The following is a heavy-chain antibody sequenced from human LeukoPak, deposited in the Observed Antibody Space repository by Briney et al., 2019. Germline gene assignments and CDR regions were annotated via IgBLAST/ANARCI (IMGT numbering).Heavy chain of an antibody. CDR3: ARDSSGCMDY. V-gene: IGHV3-30-3*01. CDR1: GFTFSSYA. CDR2: ISYDGSNK. J-gene: IGHJ4*02. Sequence: GGSLRLSCAASGFTFSSYAMHWVRQAPGKGLEWVAVISYDGSNKYYADSVKGRFTISRDNSKNTLYLQMNSLRAEDTAVYYCARDSSGCMDYWGQGTLVTVSS. D-gene: IGHD6-19*01.